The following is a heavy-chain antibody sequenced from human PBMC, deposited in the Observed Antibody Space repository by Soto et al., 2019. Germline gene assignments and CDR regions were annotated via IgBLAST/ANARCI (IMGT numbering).Heavy chain of an antibody. CDR3: AREIPYYYDYGDPTPSGGMDV. D-gene: IGHD4-17*01. CDR1: GGTFSSYA. Sequence: SVKVSCKASGGTFSSYAISWVRQAPGQGLEWMGGIIPIFGTANYAQKFQGRVTITADESTSTACMELSSLRSGDTAVYYCAREIPYYYDYGDPTPSGGMDVWG. J-gene: IGHJ6*02. CDR2: IIPIFGTA. V-gene: IGHV1-69*13.